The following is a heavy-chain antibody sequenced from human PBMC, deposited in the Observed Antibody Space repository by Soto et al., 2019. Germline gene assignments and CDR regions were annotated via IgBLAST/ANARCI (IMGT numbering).Heavy chain of an antibody. J-gene: IGHJ6*02. CDR1: GGSIISTSCY. CDR3: ARQAMYNSNWRESRYNYNVMEV. CDR2: TYYSGNT. D-gene: IGHD6-13*01. Sequence: QMQLRESGPGLVKPSETLSLTCTVSGGSIISTSCYWGWIRQPPGRRLEWIGTTYYSGNTYYRPSLKSRVTMSVDASRRQFSLRLTSVTVADTAVYYCARQAMYNSNWRESRYNYNVMEVWGQGTTVSFSS. V-gene: IGHV4-39*01.